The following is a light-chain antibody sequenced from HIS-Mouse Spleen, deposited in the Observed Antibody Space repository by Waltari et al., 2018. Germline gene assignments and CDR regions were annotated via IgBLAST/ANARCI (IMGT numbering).Light chain of an antibody. Sequence: SYVLTQPPSVSVAPGQTARITCGGNNIGSKSVHWYQQKPGQAPVLVVYDDSDRPSGIPGRFSGSKSGNTATLTISRVEAGDEADYYCQVWDSSSDRVFGTGTKVTVL. CDR3: QVWDSSSDRV. CDR1: NIGSKS. J-gene: IGLJ1*01. V-gene: IGLV3-21*02. CDR2: DDS.